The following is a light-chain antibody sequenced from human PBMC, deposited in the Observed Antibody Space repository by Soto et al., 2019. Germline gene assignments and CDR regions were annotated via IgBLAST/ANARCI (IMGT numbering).Light chain of an antibody. Sequence: EIVLTQSPGTLSLSPGERATLSCRASQSGSSTYLAWYQQKPGQAPRLLIYGASSSATGIPYRFSGSGSWTDFTLTISILESEDFAVYYCQHYGSLVLTFGVGIKVEIK. CDR1: QSGSSTY. V-gene: IGKV3-20*01. CDR2: GAS. J-gene: IGKJ4*01. CDR3: QHYGSLVLT.